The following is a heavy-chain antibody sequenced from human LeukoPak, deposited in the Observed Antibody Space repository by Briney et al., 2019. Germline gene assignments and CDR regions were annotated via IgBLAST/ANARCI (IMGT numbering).Heavy chain of an antibody. CDR2: ISGSGGST. J-gene: IGHJ4*02. D-gene: IGHD3-10*01. Sequence: PGGTLRLSCAASGFTLRSYTMNWVRQAPGKGLEWVSAISGSGGSTYYADSVKGRFTISRDNSKNTLYLQMNSLRAEDTAVYYCAKGSMYYYGSGSCPFDYWGQGTLVTVSS. CDR1: GFTLRSYT. V-gene: IGHV3-23*01. CDR3: AKGSMYYYGSGSCPFDY.